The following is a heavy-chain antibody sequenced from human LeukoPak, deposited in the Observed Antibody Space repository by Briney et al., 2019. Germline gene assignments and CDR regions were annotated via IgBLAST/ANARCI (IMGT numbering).Heavy chain of an antibody. CDR1: GFTFSSYA. Sequence: HGGSLRLSCAASGFTFSSYAMTWARQTPEKGLEWVSAISGSGDRTYYADSVKGRFTISRDNSKNTVYLQMNALRAEDTALYYCAKWPEGAMNYFDYWGQGILVTVSS. J-gene: IGHJ4*02. CDR2: ISGSGDRT. V-gene: IGHV3-23*01. CDR3: AKWPEGAMNYFDY. D-gene: IGHD3-16*01.